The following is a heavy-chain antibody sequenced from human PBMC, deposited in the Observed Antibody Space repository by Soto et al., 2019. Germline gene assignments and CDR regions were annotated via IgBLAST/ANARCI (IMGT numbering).Heavy chain of an antibody. D-gene: IGHD2-15*01. CDR1: GFTFSHAW. J-gene: IGHJ4*02. CDR3: TTEAPGGSNFDY. V-gene: IGHV3-15*01. Sequence: PGGPLRLSCAASGFTFSHAWMSWVRQAPGKGLEWVGRVRSKSDGGTTDYAAPVKGRFTISRDDSKNTLYLQMNSLKTEDTAVYCCTTEAPGGSNFDYWGQGTMVTVSS. CDR2: VRSKSDGGTT.